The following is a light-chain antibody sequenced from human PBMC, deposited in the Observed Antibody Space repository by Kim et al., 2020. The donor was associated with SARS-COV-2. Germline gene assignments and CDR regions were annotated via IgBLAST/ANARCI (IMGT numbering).Light chain of an antibody. CDR3: QTWGTGIWV. CDR2: LNSDGSH. CDR1: SGHSLYA. V-gene: IGLV4-69*01. Sequence: SVKLTCTLSSGHSLYAIPWHHQQPEQGPRYLMKLNSDGSHSKGDGIPDPFSGSSSGAERYRTLSSLQSEDEADYFCQTWGTGIWVFGGGTQLTVL. J-gene: IGLJ3*02.